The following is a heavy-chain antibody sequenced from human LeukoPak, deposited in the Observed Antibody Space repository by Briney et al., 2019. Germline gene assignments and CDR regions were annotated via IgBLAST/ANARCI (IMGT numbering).Heavy chain of an antibody. CDR3: ATVGAYSNFQH. CDR1: GFTFSSYS. V-gene: IGHV3-48*04. CDR2: ISSSGSTI. D-gene: IGHD5-18*01. J-gene: IGHJ1*01. Sequence: GGSLRLSCAVSGFTFSSYSMNWVRQAPGKGLEWVSYISSSGSTIYYADSVKGRFTISRDNAKNSLYLQMNSLRAEDTAVYYCATVGAYSNFQHWGQGTLVTVSS.